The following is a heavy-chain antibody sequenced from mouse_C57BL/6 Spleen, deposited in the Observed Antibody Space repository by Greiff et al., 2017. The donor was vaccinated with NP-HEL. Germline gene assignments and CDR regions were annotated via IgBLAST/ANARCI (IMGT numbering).Heavy chain of an antibody. CDR1: GYTFTSYW. D-gene: IGHD2-1*01. V-gene: IGHV1-55*01. CDR3: ARWDGNYDWYFDV. J-gene: IGHJ1*03. Sequence: VQLQQPGAELVKPGASVKMSCKASGYTFTSYWITWVKQRPGQGLEWIGDIYPGSGSTNYNEKFKSKATLTVDTSSSTAYMQLSSLTSEDSAVYYCARWDGNYDWYFDVWGTGTTVTVSS. CDR2: IYPGSGST.